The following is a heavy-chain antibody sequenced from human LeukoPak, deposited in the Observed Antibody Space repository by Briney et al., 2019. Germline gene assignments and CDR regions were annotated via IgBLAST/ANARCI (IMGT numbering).Heavy chain of an antibody. CDR2: ISYDGSNK. CDR1: GFTFSSYA. V-gene: IGHV3-30-3*01. D-gene: IGHD3-22*01. Sequence: PGRSLRLSCAASGFTFSSYAMHWVRQAPGKGLEWVAVISYDGSNKHYADSVKGRFTISRDNSKNTLYLQMNSLRAEDTAVYYCARAAYYYDSSGIRSAFDIWGQGTMVTVSS. J-gene: IGHJ3*02. CDR3: ARAAYYYDSSGIRSAFDI.